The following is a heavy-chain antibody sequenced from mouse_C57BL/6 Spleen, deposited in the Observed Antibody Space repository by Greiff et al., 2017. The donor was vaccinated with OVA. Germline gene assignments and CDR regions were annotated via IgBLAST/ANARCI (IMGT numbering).Heavy chain of an antibody. CDR3: ARSSGSFRTYFFDY. CDR2: IDPSDSVT. Sequence: QVQLQQPGAELVRPGSSVKLSCKASGYTFTSYWMHWVKQRPIQGLEWIGNIDPSDSVTHYNQKFKDKATLTVDKSSSTAYMQLSSLTSEDSAVYYCARSSGSFRTYFFDYWGQGTTLTVSS. J-gene: IGHJ2*01. V-gene: IGHV1-52*01. CDR1: GYTFTSYW.